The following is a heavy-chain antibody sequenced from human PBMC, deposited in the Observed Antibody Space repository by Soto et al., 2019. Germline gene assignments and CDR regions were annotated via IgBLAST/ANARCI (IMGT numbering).Heavy chain of an antibody. CDR3: ARQSNVLRFLEWLLTGDYYYYGMDV. CDR1: GYSFTSYW. CDR2: IYPGDSDT. D-gene: IGHD3-3*01. V-gene: IGHV5-51*01. Sequence: PGESLKISCKGSGYSFTSYWIGWVRQMPRKGLEWMGIIYPGDSDTRYSPSFQGQVPISADKSISTAYLQWSSLKASDTAMYYCARQSNVLRFLEWLLTGDYYYYGMDVWGQGTTVTVSS. J-gene: IGHJ6*02.